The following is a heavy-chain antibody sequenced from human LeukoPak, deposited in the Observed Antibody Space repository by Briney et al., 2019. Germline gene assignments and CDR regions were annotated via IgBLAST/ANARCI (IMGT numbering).Heavy chain of an antibody. CDR3: ARPYSSGWPYSFEY. CDR1: GYSFTSYW. CDR2: IFPGDSDS. V-gene: IGHV5-51*01. J-gene: IGHJ4*02. D-gene: IGHD6-19*01. Sequence: HGESLKISCKGSGYSFTSYWIGWVRQMPGKGLEWVGIIFPGDSDSRYSPSLQGQVTISADTSISTAYLQWSSLKASDTAMYFCARPYSSGWPYSFEYWGQGTLVTVSS.